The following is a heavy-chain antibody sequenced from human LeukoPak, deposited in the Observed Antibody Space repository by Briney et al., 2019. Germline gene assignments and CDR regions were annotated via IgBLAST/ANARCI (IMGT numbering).Heavy chain of an antibody. Sequence: SETLSLTCTVSGYFISRGYYWGWIRQPPGKGLEWIGAIYHSGSTYYNPSLKSRVTISVDTSKNQFSLKLSSVTAADTAVYYCARGHYDFWSGYYTQLAGYYFDYWGQGTLVTVSS. V-gene: IGHV4-38-2*02. D-gene: IGHD3-3*01. J-gene: IGHJ4*02. CDR2: IYHSGST. CDR3: ARGHYDFWSGYYTQLAGYYFDY. CDR1: GYFISRGYY.